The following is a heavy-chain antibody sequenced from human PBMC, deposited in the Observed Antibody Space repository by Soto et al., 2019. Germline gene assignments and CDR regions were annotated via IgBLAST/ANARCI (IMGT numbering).Heavy chain of an antibody. CDR3: ASGNCGYVCYHDY. CDR2: INTGNGDT. V-gene: IGHV1-3*04. J-gene: IGHJ4*02. D-gene: IGHD2-21*01. Sequence: ASVKVSCKPSGYTFTSYLIYWVRQAPGQRLEWMGWINTGNGDTKYSQKFQGRVTITRDTSASTAYMELSSLTPEDTAVYYCASGNCGYVCYHDYWGQGTLVTVSS. CDR1: GYTFTSYL.